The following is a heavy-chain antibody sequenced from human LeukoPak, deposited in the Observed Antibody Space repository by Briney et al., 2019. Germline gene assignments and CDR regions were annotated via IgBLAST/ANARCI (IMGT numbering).Heavy chain of an antibody. Sequence: SETLSLTCTVSGGSISSSSYYWGWIRQPPGKGLEWIGNIYYTGNIYYNPSLNSRVTVSVDTSKNQFSLQLESMTVADTAVYYCAREIVPSVTLEPSFDYWGQGTLVTVSS. J-gene: IGHJ4*02. CDR2: IYYTGNI. CDR1: GGSISSSSYY. D-gene: IGHD1-1*01. V-gene: IGHV4-39*07. CDR3: AREIVPSVTLEPSFDY.